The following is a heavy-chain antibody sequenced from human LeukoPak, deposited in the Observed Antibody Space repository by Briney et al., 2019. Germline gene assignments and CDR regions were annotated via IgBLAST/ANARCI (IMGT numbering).Heavy chain of an antibody. Sequence: GGSLRLSCAASGYTFPSYSVIWVRQSPGKGREWISYVNAGGDGIHYADSVTGRFTISKDNAEKSVYLQMNSLRVEDTAVYYCVRGGRGRDDYFDYWGQGTEVGVSS. V-gene: IGHV3-48*04. D-gene: IGHD3-10*01. CDR3: VRGGRGRDDYFDY. CDR2: VNAGGDGI. J-gene: IGHJ4*02. CDR1: GYTFPSYS.